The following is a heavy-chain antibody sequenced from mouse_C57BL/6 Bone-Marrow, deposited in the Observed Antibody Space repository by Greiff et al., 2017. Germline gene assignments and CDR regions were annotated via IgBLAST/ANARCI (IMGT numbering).Heavy chain of an antibody. Sequence: QVQLKESGADLARPGASVRMSCKASGSTFTSYTMHWVKQRPGQGLEWIGSINPSSGYTTYNQKFKDKATLTADKSSSTAYRQLSSLTSEDSAVYYCARWTYQCGMDYWGQGTSVTVSS. CDR1: GSTFTSYT. V-gene: IGHV1-4*01. CDR3: ARWTYQCGMDY. CDR2: INPSSGYT. J-gene: IGHJ4*01. D-gene: IGHD5-1*01.